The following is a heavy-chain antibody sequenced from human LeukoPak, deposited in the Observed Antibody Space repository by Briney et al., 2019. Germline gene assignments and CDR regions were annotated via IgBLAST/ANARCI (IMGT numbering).Heavy chain of an antibody. D-gene: IGHD2-21*02. Sequence: TFSVECNVCGGYVSSGDLDGRWIRKPPGKGLEWIGYIYYSGSTYYNPSLKSRLTISVDTSENQFSLHLTSVTAADTAVYFCARVTRWAGLDFWGQGTLVTVSS. V-gene: IGHV4-30-4*01. CDR1: GGYVSSGDLD. CDR3: ARVTRWAGLDF. CDR2: IYYSGST. J-gene: IGHJ4*02.